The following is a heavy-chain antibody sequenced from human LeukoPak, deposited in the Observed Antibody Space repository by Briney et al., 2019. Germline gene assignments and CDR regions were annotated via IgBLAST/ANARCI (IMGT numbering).Heavy chain of an antibody. Sequence: PSETLSLTCTVSGGSIDSYYWCWIRQPPGKGLQWIGYIYYTGSTEYHPSLKSRVTISLDTSKNQFSLKLTSVTAADTAVYYCARVYQSAEYYFDYWGQGNLVSVSS. J-gene: IGHJ4*02. V-gene: IGHV4-59*01. D-gene: IGHD2-2*01. CDR3: ARVYQSAEYYFDY. CDR1: GGSIDSYY. CDR2: IYYTGST.